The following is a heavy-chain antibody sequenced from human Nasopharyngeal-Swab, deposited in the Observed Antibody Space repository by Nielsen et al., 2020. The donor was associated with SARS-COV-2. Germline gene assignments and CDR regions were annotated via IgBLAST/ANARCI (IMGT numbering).Heavy chain of an antibody. CDR2: IYYSGST. CDR1: GGSISSYY. J-gene: IGHJ6*02. Sequence: SETLSLTCTVSGGSISSYYWSWIRQPPGKGLEWIGYIYYSGSTNYNPSLKSRVTISVDTSKNQFSLKLSSVTAADTAVYYCARHLRGTYYYGMDVWGQGTTATVSS. V-gene: IGHV4-59*08. CDR3: ARHLRGTYYYGMDV.